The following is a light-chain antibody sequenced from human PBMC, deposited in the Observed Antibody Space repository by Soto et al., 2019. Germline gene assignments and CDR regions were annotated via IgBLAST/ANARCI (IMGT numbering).Light chain of an antibody. V-gene: IGKV3-20*01. CDR3: QQYGSSPPWT. CDR2: AAS. Sequence: EIVMTQSPGTMSLSPGERATLSCRASQSISSSYLAWYQQKPGQAPRLLIFAASSRATGIPDRFSGSGSGRDFTLTISRLEPEDSAVYYCQQYGSSPPWTFGQGTKVDIK. CDR1: QSISSSY. J-gene: IGKJ1*01.